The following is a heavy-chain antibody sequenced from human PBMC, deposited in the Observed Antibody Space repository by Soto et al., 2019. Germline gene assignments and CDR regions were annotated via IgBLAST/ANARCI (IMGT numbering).Heavy chain of an antibody. Sequence: QVPLVQSGAEVKKPGASVKVSCKASGYTFTSYGISWVRQAPGQGLEWMGWISAYNGNTNYAQKLQGRVTMTTDTSTSTAYMELRSLRSDDTAVYYCARDDHYGDYIWGSSPDYWGQGTLVTVSS. CDR2: ISAYNGNT. V-gene: IGHV1-18*01. J-gene: IGHJ4*02. CDR3: ARDDHYGDYIWGSSPDY. CDR1: GYTFTSYG. D-gene: IGHD3-16*01.